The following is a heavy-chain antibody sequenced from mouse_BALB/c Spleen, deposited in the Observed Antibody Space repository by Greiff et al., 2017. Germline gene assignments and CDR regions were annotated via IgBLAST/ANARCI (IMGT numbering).Heavy chain of an antibody. D-gene: IGHD6-1*01. CDR2: IWSDGST. V-gene: IGHV2-6-2*01. J-gene: IGHJ2*01. CDR3: ARHHNGDYFDY. Sequence: QVQLQQSGPDLVAPSQSLSITCTVSGFSLTSYGVHWVRQPPGKGLEWLVVIWSDGSTTYNSALKSRLSISKDNSKSQVFLKMNSLQTDDTAMYFCARHHNGDYFDYWGQGTTLTGSS. CDR1: GFSLTSYG.